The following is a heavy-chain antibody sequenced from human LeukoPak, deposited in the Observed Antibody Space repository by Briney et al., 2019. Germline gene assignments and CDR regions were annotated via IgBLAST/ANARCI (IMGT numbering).Heavy chain of an antibody. CDR2: IYYTGST. D-gene: IGHD5-24*01. J-gene: IGHJ4*02. CDR3: ARGRGWLQSRGPFDY. Sequence: SETLSLTCTVSGGPISTTDDYWGWIRQPPGKGPEWIGSIYYTGSTFYNPSLKSRVTISVDTSKNQFSLKLSSVTAADTAVYYCARGRGWLQSRGPFDYWGQGTLVTVSS. CDR1: GGPISTTDDY. V-gene: IGHV4-39*07.